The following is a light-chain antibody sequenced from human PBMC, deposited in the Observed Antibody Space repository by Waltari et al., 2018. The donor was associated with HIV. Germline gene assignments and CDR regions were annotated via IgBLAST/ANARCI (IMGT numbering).Light chain of an antibody. CDR3: AAWEDSLNGPNYV. CDR2: SNN. CDR1: SSTIGSKT. Sequence: QSVLTQPPSASGAPGQSVIISCSGSSSTIGSKTVNWYRQLPGTAPKLLIYSNNPRPSGVPDRFSGSKSGTSASLAISGLQSGDEAEYYCAAWEDSLNGPNYVFGSGTTVTVL. J-gene: IGLJ1*01. V-gene: IGLV1-44*01.